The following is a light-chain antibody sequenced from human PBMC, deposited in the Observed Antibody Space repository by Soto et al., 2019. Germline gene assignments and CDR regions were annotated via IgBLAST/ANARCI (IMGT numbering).Light chain of an antibody. CDR2: DAS. CDR1: QNIRNL. V-gene: IGKV1-5*01. CDR3: QKYNTCAS. J-gene: IGKJ5*01. Sequence: DIQLTQSPSTLSAAVGDSVTITCRASQNIRNLLAWYQQKPGKAPKPLIYDASTLKTGVPSRFSGSGSGAEFNFIFTGVRGYDFANYLCQKYNTCASFGQGTRLESK.